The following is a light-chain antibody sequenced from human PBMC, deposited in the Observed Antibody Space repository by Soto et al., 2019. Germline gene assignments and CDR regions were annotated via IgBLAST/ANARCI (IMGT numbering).Light chain of an antibody. CDR1: SSDIGAYIY. J-gene: IGLJ1*01. Sequence: QSVLTQPPSASGSPGQSVTISCTGTSSDIGAYIYVSWYHQHPGKAPKLMISEVSRRPSGVPERFSGSKSGNTASLTVSGLQADDEAHYYCSSYAGSNNFVFGTGTKVPVL. CDR3: SSYAGSNNFV. CDR2: EVS. V-gene: IGLV2-8*01.